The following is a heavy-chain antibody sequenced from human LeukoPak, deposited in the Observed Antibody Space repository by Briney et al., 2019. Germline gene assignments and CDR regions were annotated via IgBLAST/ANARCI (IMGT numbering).Heavy chain of an antibody. Sequence: GGSLRLSCAASGFAVSSNYMSWVRQAPGKGLEWVSVIYSGGSTYYADSVKGRFTISRDNPKNTLYLQMNSLRAEDTAVYYCARVWKPDYYYGMDVWGQGTTVTVSS. CDR1: GFAVSSNY. CDR2: IYSGGST. CDR3: ARVWKPDYYYGMDV. V-gene: IGHV3-66*01. J-gene: IGHJ6*02. D-gene: IGHD1-1*01.